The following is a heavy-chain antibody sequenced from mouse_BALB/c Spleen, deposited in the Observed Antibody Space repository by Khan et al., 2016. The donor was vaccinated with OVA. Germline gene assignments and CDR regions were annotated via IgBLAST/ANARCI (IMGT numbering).Heavy chain of an antibody. Sequence: EVELVESGGGLVKPGGSLKLSCAASGFTFSTYAMSWVRQTPEKRLEWVATISSDGDYTYYPDNVTGRFTISRDNAKNTLYLQMSSLRSEDTAMYYCARSPYGIFAYWGQGTLVTVSA. V-gene: IGHV5-9-3*01. CDR3: ARSPYGIFAY. CDR2: ISSDGDYT. D-gene: IGHD2-1*01. CDR1: GFTFSTYA. J-gene: IGHJ3*01.